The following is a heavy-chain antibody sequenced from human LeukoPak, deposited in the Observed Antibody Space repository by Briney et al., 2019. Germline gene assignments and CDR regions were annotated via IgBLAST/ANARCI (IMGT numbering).Heavy chain of an antibody. D-gene: IGHD3-10*01. CDR3: ARESKLWYYFDY. V-gene: IGHV4-39*07. J-gene: IGHJ4*02. CDR2: IYYSGST. Sequence: SETLSLTCTVSGGSISSGSYYWSWIRQPAGKGLEWIGSIYYSGSTYYNPSLKSRVTIPVDTSKNQFSLKLSSVTAADTAVYYCARESKLWYYFDYWGQGTLVTVSS. CDR1: GGSISSGSYY.